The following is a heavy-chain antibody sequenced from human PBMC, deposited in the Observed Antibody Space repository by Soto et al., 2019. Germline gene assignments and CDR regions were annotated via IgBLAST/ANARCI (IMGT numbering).Heavy chain of an antibody. D-gene: IGHD6-6*01. Sequence: GGSLRLSCAASGFTFSDYYMSWIRQAPGKGLEWVSYISSSGSTIYYADSVKGRFTISRDNAKNSLYLQMNSLRAEDTAVYYCARDFASGDESSSSLKYYYYYMDVWDKGTTVTVSS. CDR3: ARDFASGDESSSSLKYYYYYMDV. J-gene: IGHJ6*03. CDR1: GFTFSDYY. V-gene: IGHV3-11*01. CDR2: ISSSGSTI.